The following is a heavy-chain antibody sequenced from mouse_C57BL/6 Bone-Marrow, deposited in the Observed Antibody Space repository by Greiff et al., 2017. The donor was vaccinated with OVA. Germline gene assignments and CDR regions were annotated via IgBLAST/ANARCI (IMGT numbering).Heavy chain of an antibody. V-gene: IGHV1-81*01. Sequence: QVQLQQSGAELARPGASVKLSCKASGYTFTSYGISWVKQRTGQGLEWIGEIYPRSGNTYYNEKFKGKATLTAAKSSSTAYMELRSLTSEDSAVDCCARYLYYYGSSYVGWFAYWGQGTPVTVSA. J-gene: IGHJ3*01. CDR2: IYPRSGNT. CDR1: GYTFTSYG. CDR3: ARYLYYYGSSYVGWFAY. D-gene: IGHD1-1*01.